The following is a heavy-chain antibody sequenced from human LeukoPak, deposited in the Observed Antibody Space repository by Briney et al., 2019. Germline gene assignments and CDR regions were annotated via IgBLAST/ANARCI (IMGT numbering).Heavy chain of an antibody. CDR1: GGFISSYY. CDR3: AMLTRGVVRYFDSTGNDAFDI. J-gene: IGHJ3*02. D-gene: IGHD3-9*01. Sequence: SETLSLTCTVSGGFISSYYWSWIRQPPGKGLEWNGYIYYSGSTNSNPSLKGRVTISVSTSKNQFSLKLSSVTAADTAVYYCAMLTRGVVRYFDSTGNDAFDIWGQGTMVTVSS. V-gene: IGHV4-59*01. CDR2: IYYSGST.